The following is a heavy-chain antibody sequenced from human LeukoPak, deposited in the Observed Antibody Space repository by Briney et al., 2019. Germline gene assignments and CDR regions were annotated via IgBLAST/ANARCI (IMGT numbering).Heavy chain of an antibody. V-gene: IGHV1-2*02. CDR2: INPNSGGT. D-gene: IGHD2-2*01. J-gene: IGHJ6*03. Sequence: GASVKVSCKASGYTFTGYYMHWVRQAPGQGLEWMGWINPNSGGTNYAQKFQGRVTMTRDTSISTAYMELSRLRSDDTAVYYCAREPYCSSTSCYNTYYYYYMDVWGKGTTVTVSS. CDR3: AREPYCSSTSCYNTYYYYYMDV. CDR1: GYTFTGYY.